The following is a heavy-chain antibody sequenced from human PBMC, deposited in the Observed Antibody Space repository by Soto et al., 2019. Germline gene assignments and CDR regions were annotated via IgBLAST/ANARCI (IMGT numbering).Heavy chain of an antibody. CDR1: GYTFTSYG. CDR3: ARDPLPYYYDRSGYYYFDY. CDR2: ISAYNDNT. J-gene: IGHJ4*02. Sequence: QVQLVQSGAEVKKPGASVKVSCKASGYTFTSYGISWVRQDPGQGIEWMGWISAYNDNTNYAQQLQGRVKVNTDPTTRTAYMERSRMRYDDAAVYYCARDPLPYYYDRSGYYYFDYLGQGTLVTVSS. V-gene: IGHV1-18*01. D-gene: IGHD3-22*01.